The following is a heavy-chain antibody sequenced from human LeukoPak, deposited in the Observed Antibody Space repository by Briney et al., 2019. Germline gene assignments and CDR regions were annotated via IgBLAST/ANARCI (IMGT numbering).Heavy chain of an antibody. CDR1: GYIFTSYW. Sequence: GESLKISCKGSGYIFTSYWIGWVRQMPGKGLEWVGIINPGDSDARYSPSFQGQVIISADKSISTAYLQWSSLKASDTAMYCCARAWSFDYWGQGTLVTVSS. CDR3: ARAWSFDY. CDR2: INPGDSDA. J-gene: IGHJ4*02. D-gene: IGHD2-15*01. V-gene: IGHV5-51*01.